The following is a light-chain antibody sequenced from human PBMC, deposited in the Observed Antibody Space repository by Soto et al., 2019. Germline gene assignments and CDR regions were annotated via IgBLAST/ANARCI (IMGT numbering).Light chain of an antibody. V-gene: IGKV3-11*01. CDR1: HSVGSY. J-gene: IGKJ1*01. CDR3: QQRSSWSGT. Sequence: EIVLTQSPATLSLSPGERATLSCRASHSVGSYLAWYQQKPGQAPRLLIYDASNRATGIPTRFSGSGSGTDFTLTISSLEPEDFAVYYCQQRSSWSGTFGQGTKVEIK. CDR2: DAS.